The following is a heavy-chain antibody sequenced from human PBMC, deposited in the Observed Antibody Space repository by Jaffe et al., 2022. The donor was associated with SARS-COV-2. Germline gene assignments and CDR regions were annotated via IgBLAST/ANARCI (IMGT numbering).Heavy chain of an antibody. Sequence: EVQLVESGGGLVQPGGSLRLSCEASGFTFATYAMTWVRQAQGKGLEWVSGISGSGGSTNYADSVKGRFTISRDNSNSALFLQMNSLRAEDTALYYCARRDWEEGRGWSDYYYMDVWGKGTTVTVSS. V-gene: IGHV3-23*04. CDR2: ISGSGGST. CDR1: GFTFATYA. D-gene: IGHD6-19*01. CDR3: ARRDWEEGRGWSDYYYMDV. J-gene: IGHJ6*03.